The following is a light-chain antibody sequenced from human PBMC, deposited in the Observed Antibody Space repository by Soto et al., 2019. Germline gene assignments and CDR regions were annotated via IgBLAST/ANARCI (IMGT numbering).Light chain of an antibody. V-gene: IGLV1-51*01. CDR1: GSNIGTNY. J-gene: IGLJ3*02. CDR2: DNN. Sequence: QSVLTQPPSVSAAPGQKVTISCSGSGSNIGTNYVSWYQQLPGTAPKLLIYDNNKRPSGIPDRFSGSKSGTSATLGITGLQTGDDADYFCGTWDSSLSAWVFGGGTKLTVL. CDR3: GTWDSSLSAWV.